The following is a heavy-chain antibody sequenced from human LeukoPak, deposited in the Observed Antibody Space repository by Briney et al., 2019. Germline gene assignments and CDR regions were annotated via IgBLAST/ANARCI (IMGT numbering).Heavy chain of an antibody. D-gene: IGHD5-12*01. J-gene: IGHJ4*02. Sequence: SVKVSCKASGGTFSSYAISWVRQAPGPGLEWMGRIIPIFGTANYAQKFQGRVTITTDESTSTAYMELSSLRSEDTAVYYCARTSRGYSGYDFGGQGTLVTVSS. V-gene: IGHV1-69*05. CDR1: GGTFSSYA. CDR3: ARTSRGYSGYDF. CDR2: IIPIFGTA.